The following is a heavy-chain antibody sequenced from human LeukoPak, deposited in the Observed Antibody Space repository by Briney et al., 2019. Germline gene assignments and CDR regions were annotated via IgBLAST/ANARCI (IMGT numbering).Heavy chain of an antibody. CDR2: MNPNSGNT. D-gene: IGHD4-23*01. CDR1: GYTFTSYH. J-gene: IGHJ5*02. CDR3: ARPKNSANWFDP. V-gene: IGHV1-8*01. Sequence: ASVKVSCKASGYTFTSYHINWVRQATGPGLEWMGWMNPNSGNTGYAQKFQGRVTMTRNTSISTAYMELSSLRSEDTAVYYCARPKNSANWFDPWGQGTLVTVSS.